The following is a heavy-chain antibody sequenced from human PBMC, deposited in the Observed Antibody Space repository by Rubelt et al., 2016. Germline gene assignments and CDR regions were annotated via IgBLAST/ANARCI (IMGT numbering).Heavy chain of an antibody. CDR1: GGTFSSSA. D-gene: IGHD3-22*01. CDR3: VRHSGYHISSNFDY. Sequence: QVQLVQSGAEVKKPGSSVRVSCKASGGTFSSSAISWVRQAPGQGLEWMGGIIPMFGTAKYAQKFQGRVTITADELPSTGYMELSSLRSEDTAVYYCVRHSGYHISSNFDYWGQGTLVTVSS. CDR2: IIPMFGTA. V-gene: IGHV1-69*01. J-gene: IGHJ4*02.